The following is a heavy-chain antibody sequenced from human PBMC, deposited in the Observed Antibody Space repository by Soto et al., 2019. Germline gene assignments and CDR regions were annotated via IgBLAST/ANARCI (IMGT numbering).Heavy chain of an antibody. Sequence: PGGSLRLSCAASGFTFSSYAMSWVRQAPGKGLEWVSAISGSGGSTYYADSVKGRFTISRDNSKNTLYLQMNSLRAEDTAVYYCAKVEEYCSGGSCYLFDYWGQGTLVTVSS. CDR3: AKVEEYCSGGSCYLFDY. D-gene: IGHD2-15*01. V-gene: IGHV3-23*01. CDR1: GFTFSSYA. CDR2: ISGSGGST. J-gene: IGHJ4*02.